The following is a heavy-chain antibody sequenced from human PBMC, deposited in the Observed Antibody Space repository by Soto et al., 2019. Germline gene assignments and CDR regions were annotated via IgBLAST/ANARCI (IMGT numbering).Heavy chain of an antibody. D-gene: IGHD5-12*01. CDR2: IYYSGST. CDR3: ARLDGYDHYFDF. J-gene: IGHJ4*02. Sequence: PSETLSLTCTVSGGSISSHDWSWSRQPPGQGLEWIGYIYYSGSTNYNPSLKSRVTISVDTSKSQFSLRLSSVTAADTAVYFCARLDGYDHYFDFCGQGALVIVAS. CDR1: GGSISSHD. V-gene: IGHV4-59*08.